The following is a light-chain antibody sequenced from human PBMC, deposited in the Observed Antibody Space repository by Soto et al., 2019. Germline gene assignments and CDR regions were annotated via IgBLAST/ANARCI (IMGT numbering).Light chain of an antibody. Sequence: EIVLTQSPGTLSFSPGGRATXSCRASERLSCVKLAWYHQRPGQPPRLIIYGASNRATGIQERLSGSGSGKDFTLSINRLEPEDVAIYYCKQYGGSPRITFGQGTRLEIK. CDR3: KQYGGSPRIT. J-gene: IGKJ5*01. CDR2: GAS. V-gene: IGKV3-20*01. CDR1: ERLSCVK.